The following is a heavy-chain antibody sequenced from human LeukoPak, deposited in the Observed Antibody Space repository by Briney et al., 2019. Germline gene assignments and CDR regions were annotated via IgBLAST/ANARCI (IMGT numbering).Heavy chain of an antibody. Sequence: GGSLRLSCTASGFTFSDYAMNCVRQAPEKGLEWVGCIRTTAYGGTTEYPASVKGRFNLSRDDTKSIAYLQMNSPKTGATTVYYCTSGGSGSDYWGQGTLVTVSS. V-gene: IGHV3-49*04. CDR2: IRTTAYGGTT. CDR1: GFTFSDYA. D-gene: IGHD2-15*01. J-gene: IGHJ4*02. CDR3: TSGGSGSDY.